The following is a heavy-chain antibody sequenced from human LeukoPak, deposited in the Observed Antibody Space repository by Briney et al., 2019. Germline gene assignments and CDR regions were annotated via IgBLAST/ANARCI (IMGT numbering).Heavy chain of an antibody. CDR1: GFTFSSYS. J-gene: IGHJ4*02. CDR2: ISSSSSTI. Sequence: PGGSLRLSCAASGFTFSSYSMNWVRQAPGKGLEWVSYISSSSSTIYYADSVKGRFTISRDNAKNSLYLQMNSLRAEDTAVYYCARKRVHGYCSSTSCESPLGYWGQGTLVTVSS. V-gene: IGHV3-48*01. CDR3: ARKRVHGYCSSTSCESPLGY. D-gene: IGHD2-2*03.